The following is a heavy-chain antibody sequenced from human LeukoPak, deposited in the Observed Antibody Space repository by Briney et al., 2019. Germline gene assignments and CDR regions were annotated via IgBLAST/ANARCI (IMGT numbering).Heavy chain of an antibody. CDR1: GGSISSGSYY. CDR3: ARDLSHMGAGIDY. D-gene: IGHD4/OR15-4a*01. J-gene: IGHJ4*02. V-gene: IGHV4-61*02. Sequence: SETLSLTCTVSGGSISSGSYYWSWIRQPAGKGLEWIGRIYSSGSTNYNPSLKSRVTISLDTSKNQFSLQLNSVTPEDTAIYYCARDLSHMGAGIDYWGQGTLVTVSS. CDR2: IYSSGST.